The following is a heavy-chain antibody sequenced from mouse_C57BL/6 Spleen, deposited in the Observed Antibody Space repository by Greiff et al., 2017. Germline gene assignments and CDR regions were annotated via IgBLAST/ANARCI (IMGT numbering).Heavy chain of an antibody. V-gene: IGHV1-74*01. D-gene: IGHD2-2*01. J-gene: IGHJ2*01. CDR2: INPSDSDT. CDR3: AIDGGYDRGFDY. CDR1: GYTFTSYW. Sequence: QVQLQQPGAELVKPGASVKVSCKASGYTFTSYWMHWVKQRPGQGLEWIGRINPSDSDTNYNQKFKGKATLTVDKSSSTAYMQLSSLTSEDSAVYYCAIDGGYDRGFDYWGQGTTLTVSS.